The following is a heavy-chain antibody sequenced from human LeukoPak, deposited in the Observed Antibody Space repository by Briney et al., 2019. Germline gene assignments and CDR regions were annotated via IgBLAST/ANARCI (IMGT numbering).Heavy chain of an antibody. Sequence: GGSLRLSCAASGFTVSSNYMSRVRQAPGKGLEWVSTISGSGSSTYYVDSVKGRFTISRDNSKNTLYLQMNSLRAEDTAEYYCAKDSNGWYQRGSNYFDYWGQGTLVTVSS. CDR1: GFTVSSNY. V-gene: IGHV3-23*01. CDR3: AKDSNGWYQRGSNYFDY. CDR2: ISGSGSST. J-gene: IGHJ4*02. D-gene: IGHD6-19*01.